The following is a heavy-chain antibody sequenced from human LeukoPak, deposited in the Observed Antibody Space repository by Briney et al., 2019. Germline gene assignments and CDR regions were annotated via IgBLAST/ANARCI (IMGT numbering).Heavy chain of an antibody. CDR2: IRSMTDGGTT. D-gene: IGHD2-2*01. CDR1: GFAFTDAW. V-gene: IGHV3-15*01. CDR3: CTRSSTSP. J-gene: IGHJ5*02. Sequence: GGSLRLSCAASGFAFTDAWMNWVRQSPGKGLEWVGRIRSMTDGGTTDYAAPVKGRFIISRDDSKNTLFLQMNSLRIEDTAVYYRCTRSSTSPWGQGTLVTVSS.